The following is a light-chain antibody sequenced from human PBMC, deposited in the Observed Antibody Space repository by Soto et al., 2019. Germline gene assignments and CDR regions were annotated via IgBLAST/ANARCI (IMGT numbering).Light chain of an antibody. CDR3: QQTFSPPYT. J-gene: IGKJ2*01. Sequence: DIQMTQSPSSLTASVGDRVTITCRASQSISNSLSWYQQRPGKAPKFLIYVASTLQRGVPSRFNSSGSVTNFTLTISSMQPEDFATYFCQQTFSPPYTFGQGTTLEIK. V-gene: IGKV1-39*01. CDR2: VAS. CDR1: QSISNS.